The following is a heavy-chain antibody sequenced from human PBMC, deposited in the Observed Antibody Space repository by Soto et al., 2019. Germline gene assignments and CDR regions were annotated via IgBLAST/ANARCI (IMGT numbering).Heavy chain of an antibody. CDR3: TKLGKAFAGNLNWFDS. J-gene: IGHJ5*01. CDR1: GDSISTSNYC. V-gene: IGHV4-39*01. CDR2: IYFSGST. D-gene: IGHD1-1*01. Sequence: SETLSLTCTVSGDSISTSNYCWGWIRQPPGKGLEWIGSIYFSGSTYYNPSLKSRVTMSLDTSKNQFSLRLTSVTAADTAIYYCTKLGKAFAGNLNWFDSWGQGTLVTVSS.